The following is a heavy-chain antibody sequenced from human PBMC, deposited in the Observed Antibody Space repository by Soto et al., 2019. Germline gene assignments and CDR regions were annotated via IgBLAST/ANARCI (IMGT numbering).Heavy chain of an antibody. CDR3: AKVEYSSSWYEYYYYGMDV. Sequence: GGSLRLSCAASGFTFSSYGMHWVRQAPGKGLEWVAVISYDGSNKYYADSVKGRFTISRDNSKNTLYLQMNSLRAEDTAVYYCAKVEYSSSWYEYYYYGMDVWGQVTTVTVSS. V-gene: IGHV3-30*18. J-gene: IGHJ6*02. D-gene: IGHD6-13*01. CDR2: ISYDGSNK. CDR1: GFTFSSYG.